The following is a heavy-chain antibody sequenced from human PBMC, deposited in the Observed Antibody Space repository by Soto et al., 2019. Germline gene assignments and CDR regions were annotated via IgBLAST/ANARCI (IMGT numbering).Heavy chain of an antibody. V-gene: IGHV3-7*05. CDR2: IKQDGSEK. J-gene: IGHJ5*02. D-gene: IGHD1-26*01. CDR1: GLTFSTYW. CDR3: ARVIVGATRGFDP. Sequence: EVQVVESGGGLVQPGGSLRLSCAASGLTFSTYWMTWVRQAPGKGLEWLANIKQDGSEKNYLESVKGRFTISRDNAENSLYLQMNYLRAEDTAVYYCARVIVGATRGFDPWGQGTLVTVSS.